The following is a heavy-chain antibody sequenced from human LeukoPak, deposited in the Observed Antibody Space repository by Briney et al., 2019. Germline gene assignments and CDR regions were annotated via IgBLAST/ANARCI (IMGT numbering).Heavy chain of an antibody. Sequence: PGRSLRLSCAPSRNDHMHWVRQAPGKGLEWVAGISADGIGKYYADSVKGRFTISRDNAKNSLYLQMNSLRAEDTAVYYCAKKYSTGLDPWGQGTLVTVSS. D-gene: IGHD1-26*01. CDR3: AKKYSTGLDP. V-gene: IGHV3-30*04. J-gene: IGHJ5*02. CDR2: ISADGIGK. CDR1: RNDH.